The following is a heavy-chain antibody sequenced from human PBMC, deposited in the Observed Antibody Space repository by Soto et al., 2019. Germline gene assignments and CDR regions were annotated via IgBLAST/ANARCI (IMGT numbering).Heavy chain of an antibody. J-gene: IGHJ6*02. CDR2: IIPIYGTA. CDR1: GGSFSSYA. CDR3: ASTPSYYYDSSGPGSMDV. D-gene: IGHD3-22*01. Sequence: SVKVSCKASGGSFSSYAISWVRQAPGQGLEWMGGIIPIYGTANYAQKFQGRVTITADESTSTAYMELSSLRSEDSAVYYCASTPSYYYDSSGPGSMDVWGQGTTVTVSS. V-gene: IGHV1-69*13.